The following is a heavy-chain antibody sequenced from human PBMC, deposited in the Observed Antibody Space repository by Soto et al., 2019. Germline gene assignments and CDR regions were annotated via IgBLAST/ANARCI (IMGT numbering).Heavy chain of an antibody. CDR2: ISYDGSNK. CDR1: GFTFSSYG. CDR3: AKDRFLWGGDYFSSFDY. J-gene: IGHJ4*02. Sequence: QVQLVESGGGVVQPGRSLRLSCAASGFTFSSYGMHWVRQAPGKGLEWVAVISYDGSNKYYADSVKGRFTISRDNSKNTLYLQMNSLRAEDTAVYYCAKDRFLWGGDYFSSFDYWGQGTPVTVSS. D-gene: IGHD4-17*01. V-gene: IGHV3-30*18.